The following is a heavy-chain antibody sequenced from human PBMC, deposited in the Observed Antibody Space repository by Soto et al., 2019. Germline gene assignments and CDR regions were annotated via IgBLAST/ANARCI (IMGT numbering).Heavy chain of an antibody. CDR1: GFTFSTFS. CDR3: AKDPAGNGGAERLFDF. V-gene: IGHV3-23*01. CDR2: ITGSGDYT. J-gene: IGHJ4*02. D-gene: IGHD2-21*01. Sequence: VQLLESGGGLVQPGGSLRLSCEASGFTFSTFSMSWVRQSPGKGLEWVSAITGSGDYTYYADSVKGRFTRARDNSKNPLYLQIGSLGGDDTAIYLCAKDPAGNGGAERLFDFWGQGALVPASP.